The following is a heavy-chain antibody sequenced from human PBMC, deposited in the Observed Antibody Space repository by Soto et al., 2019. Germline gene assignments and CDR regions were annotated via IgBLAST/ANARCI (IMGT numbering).Heavy chain of an antibody. CDR2: IKQDGNEK. Sequence: WGSLRLSCAASGFTVCSYWMSWVRQEPGKGLEWVANIKQDGNEKYYVDSVKDRFTISRDNAKNSLYLQMNSLRAEDTAVYYCAKDPRNTLNSHYFDCWGQGTLVTVSS. J-gene: IGHJ4*02. D-gene: IGHD4-4*01. V-gene: IGHV3-7*03. CDR1: GFTVCSYW. CDR3: AKDPRNTLNSHYFDC.